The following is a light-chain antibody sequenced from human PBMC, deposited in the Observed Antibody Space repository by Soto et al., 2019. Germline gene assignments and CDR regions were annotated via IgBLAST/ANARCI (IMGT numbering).Light chain of an antibody. J-gene: IGKJ1*01. Sequence: EKVMTQSPATLPMSPGERATLSCRASQSVNSYFAWYQQKPGQAPLLLIYGASAMATGIPARFSGSGSGTEFTLTISSLQPEDFAVYYCQQYTNWPSWTFGHGTKVYIK. CDR1: QSVNSY. V-gene: IGKV3-15*01. CDR3: QQYTNWPSWT. CDR2: GAS.